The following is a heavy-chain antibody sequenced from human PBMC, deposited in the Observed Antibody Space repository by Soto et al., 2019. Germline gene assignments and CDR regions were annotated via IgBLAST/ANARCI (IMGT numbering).Heavy chain of an antibody. CDR3: ARGPEYSSSPSRYYYYYYGMDV. V-gene: IGHV6-1*01. J-gene: IGHJ6*02. CDR1: GDSVSSNSAA. D-gene: IGHD6-6*01. Sequence: SQTLSLTCAISGDSVSSNSAAWNWIRQSPSRGLEWLGRTYYRSKWYNDYAVSVKSRITINPDTSKNQFSLQLNSVTPEDTAVYYCARGPEYSSSPSRYYYYYYGMDVWGQGTTFTVSS. CDR2: TYYRSKWYN.